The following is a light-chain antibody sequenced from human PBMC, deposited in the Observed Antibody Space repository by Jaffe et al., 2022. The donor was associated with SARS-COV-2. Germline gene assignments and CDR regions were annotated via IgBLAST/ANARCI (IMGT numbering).Light chain of an antibody. CDR3: QQYSNWPIT. V-gene: IGKV3-15*01. J-gene: IGKJ5*01. Sequence: EIVMTQSPATLSVSPGERATLSCRASQSVYSNLAWYQQKPGQAPRLLISGASARATGIPARFSGSGSGTEFTLTISSLQSGDFAVYYCQQYSNWPITFGQGTRLEIK. CDR1: QSVYSN. CDR2: GAS.